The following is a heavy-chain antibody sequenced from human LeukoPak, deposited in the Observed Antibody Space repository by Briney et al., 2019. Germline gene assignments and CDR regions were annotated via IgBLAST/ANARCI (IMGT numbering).Heavy chain of an antibody. J-gene: IGHJ4*02. CDR3: ARGLSGSGWYEDFDY. D-gene: IGHD6-19*01. V-gene: IGHV1-8*03. CDR1: GGTFSSYA. CDR2: MNPNSGNT. Sequence: ASVKVSCKASGGTFSSYAISWVRQATGQGLEWMGWMNPNSGNTGYAQKFQGRVTITRNTSISTAYMELSSLRSEDTAVYYCARGLSGSGWYEDFDYRGQGTLVTVSS.